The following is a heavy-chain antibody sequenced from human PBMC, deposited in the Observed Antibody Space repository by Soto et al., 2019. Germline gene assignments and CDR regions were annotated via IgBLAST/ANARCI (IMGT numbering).Heavy chain of an antibody. V-gene: IGHV1-69*06. CDR1: GSRFSNYV. Sequence: QVQLVQSGAEVKTPGSSLKVSCKVSGSRFSNYVISWVRQAPGHGLEWLGRIIPIFNSTKYAQNFQGRFTITADKSTRTASLELRSLRSDDTAVYYCAREGRGKKAGYNGLVSLGYWGQGTLVTVSS. J-gene: IGHJ4*02. CDR2: IIPIFNST. CDR3: AREGRGKKAGYNGLVSLGY. D-gene: IGHD2-2*02.